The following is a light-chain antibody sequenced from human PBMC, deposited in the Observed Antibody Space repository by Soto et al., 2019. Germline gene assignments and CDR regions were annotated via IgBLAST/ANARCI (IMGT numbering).Light chain of an antibody. CDR1: QPISSW. CDR3: QQYENYWT. Sequence: IQMTQSPPTLSASVGERVNIICRASQPISSWLAWYHQKPGKAPKLLIYDASNLESGVPSRFSGSGSGTEFTLTISSLQPEDFGIYYCQQYENYWTFGQGTKVEI. J-gene: IGKJ1*01. V-gene: IGKV1-5*02. CDR2: DAS.